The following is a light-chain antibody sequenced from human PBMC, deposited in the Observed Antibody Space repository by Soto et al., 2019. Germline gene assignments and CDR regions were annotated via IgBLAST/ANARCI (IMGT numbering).Light chain of an antibody. J-gene: IGKJ1*01. CDR2: DAS. CDR1: RSLSSTS. CDR3: HQYGSSPRM. V-gene: IGKV3-20*01. Sequence: EIALTQSPGTLSLSPGERAALSCRASRSLSSTSLAWYQQRPGQAPRLLIYDASSRATGIPDRFSGSGSGTDFTLTINRLEPDDFAVYYCHQYGSSPRMFGQGTKV.